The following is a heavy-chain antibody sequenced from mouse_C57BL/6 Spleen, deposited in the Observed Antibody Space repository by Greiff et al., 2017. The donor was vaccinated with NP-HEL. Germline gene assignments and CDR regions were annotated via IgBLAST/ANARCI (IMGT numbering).Heavy chain of an antibody. Sequence: VQLQQSGPELVKPGASVKISCKASGYTFTDYYMNWVKQSHGKSLEWIGDINPNNGGTSYNQKFKGKATLTVDKSSSTAYMELRSLTSEDSAVYYCARRRLPYFDYWGKGTTLTVSS. CDR2: INPNNGGT. J-gene: IGHJ2*01. CDR1: GYTFTDYY. CDR3: ARRRLPYFDY. V-gene: IGHV1-26*01.